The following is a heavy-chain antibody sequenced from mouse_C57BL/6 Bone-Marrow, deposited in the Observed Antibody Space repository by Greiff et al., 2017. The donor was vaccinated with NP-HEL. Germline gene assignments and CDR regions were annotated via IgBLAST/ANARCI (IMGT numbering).Heavy chain of an antibody. V-gene: IGHV14-4*01. J-gene: IGHJ2*01. D-gene: IGHD1-1*01. Sequence: VHVKQSGAELVRPGASVKLSCTASGFNIKDDYMHWVKQRPEQGLEWIGWIDPENGDTEYASKFQGKATITADTSSNTAYLQLSSLTSEDTAVYYCTNGYSDYWGQGTTLTVSS. CDR3: TNGYSDY. CDR2: IDPENGDT. CDR1: GFNIKDDY.